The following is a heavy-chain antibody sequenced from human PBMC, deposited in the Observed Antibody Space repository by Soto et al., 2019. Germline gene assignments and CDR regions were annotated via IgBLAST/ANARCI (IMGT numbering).Heavy chain of an antibody. Sequence: SETLSLTCTVSGGSISSYYWSWIRQPPGKGLEWVGYIYYSGSTNYNPSLKSRVTISVDTSKNQFSLKLSSVTAADTAVYYCASRLESYFDYWGQGTLVTVSS. J-gene: IGHJ4*02. CDR1: GGSISSYY. CDR3: ASRLESYFDY. CDR2: IYYSGST. V-gene: IGHV4-59*01. D-gene: IGHD1-1*01.